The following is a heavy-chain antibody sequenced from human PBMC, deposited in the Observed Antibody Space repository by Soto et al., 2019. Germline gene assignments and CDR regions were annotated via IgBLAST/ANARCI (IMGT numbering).Heavy chain of an antibody. CDR3: ARARKWLRGEDYYYGMDV. D-gene: IGHD5-12*01. CDR2: IYYSGST. Sequence: PSETLSLTCTVSGGSISSYYWSWIRQPPGKGLEWIEYIYYSGSTNYNPSLKSRVTISVDTSKNQFSLKLSSVTAADTAVYYCARARKWLRGEDYYYGMDVWGQGTTVTVS. CDR1: GGSISSYY. V-gene: IGHV4-59*01. J-gene: IGHJ6*02.